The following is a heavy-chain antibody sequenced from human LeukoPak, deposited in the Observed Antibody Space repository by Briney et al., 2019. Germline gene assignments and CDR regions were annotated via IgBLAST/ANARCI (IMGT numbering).Heavy chain of an antibody. D-gene: IGHD3-10*01. J-gene: IGHJ4*02. CDR3: AKDLVTGSLDY. CDR1: GFTFSSSA. V-gene: IGHV3-23*01. CDR2: ITPSGDST. Sequence: GGSLRLSCAASGFTFSSSAMTWVRQAPGKGLEYVSAITPSGDSTSYADSVKGRFTISRANSENTLYLQMHSLRAEDTAVYYCAKDLVTGSLDYWGQGTLVTVSS.